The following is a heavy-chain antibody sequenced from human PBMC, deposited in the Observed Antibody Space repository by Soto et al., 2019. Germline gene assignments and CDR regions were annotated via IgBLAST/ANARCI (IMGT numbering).Heavy chain of an antibody. V-gene: IGHV4-4*02. D-gene: IGHD3-10*01. Sequence: KPSETLSLTWAVAGGSINRRNWGTWVRQPPGKSLEGSGEIDHSGSTKYNPSLKRRVTISIERSTNPSSLNLTSVTAADTAVYYCARGGPAGSGSYWDYFDVWGQGTLVTVSS. J-gene: IGHJ4*02. CDR1: GGSINRRNW. CDR2: IDHSGST. CDR3: ARGGPAGSGSYWDYFDV.